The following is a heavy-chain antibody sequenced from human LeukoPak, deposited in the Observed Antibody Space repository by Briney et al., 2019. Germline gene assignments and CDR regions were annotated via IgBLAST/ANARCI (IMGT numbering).Heavy chain of an antibody. Sequence: GGSMRLSCAASGFIFPDYWIHWVRQAPGKELVWVARIRGDGRATTYADSVKGRFTISRDNADNSLYLQMTSLRAEDTALYYCARKVWENDYWGQGTLVTVSS. D-gene: IGHD3-16*01. V-gene: IGHV3-74*03. CDR1: GFIFPDYW. J-gene: IGHJ4*02. CDR3: ARKVWENDY. CDR2: IRGDGRAT.